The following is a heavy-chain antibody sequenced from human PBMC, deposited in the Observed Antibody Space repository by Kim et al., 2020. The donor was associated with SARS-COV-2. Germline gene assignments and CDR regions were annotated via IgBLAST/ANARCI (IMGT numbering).Heavy chain of an antibody. Sequence: GESLKISCQASGYSFTSYWIGWVRQMPGKGLEWMGIIYPYDSDTKYSPSFQGQVTISADKSLTTAYLQWTSLKASDTAMYYCARHSLSVSPDYWGQGTLVTVSS. J-gene: IGHJ4*02. D-gene: IGHD1-26*01. CDR3: ARHSLSVSPDY. V-gene: IGHV5-51*01. CDR2: IYPYDSDT. CDR1: GYSFTSYW.